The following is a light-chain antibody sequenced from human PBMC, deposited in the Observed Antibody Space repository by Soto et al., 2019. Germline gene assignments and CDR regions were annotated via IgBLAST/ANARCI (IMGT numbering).Light chain of an antibody. V-gene: IGKV3-11*01. J-gene: IGKJ3*01. CDR2: GAS. Sequence: EIVLTQSPATLSLSPGERATLSCRASQSVGTYLAWYQQKRGQSPRLLIYGASKRAPGIPARFSGSGSGTDFTLTINSLEPEYFAVYYCLQRSIGFTFGPGTKVEVK. CDR3: LQRSIGFT. CDR1: QSVGTY.